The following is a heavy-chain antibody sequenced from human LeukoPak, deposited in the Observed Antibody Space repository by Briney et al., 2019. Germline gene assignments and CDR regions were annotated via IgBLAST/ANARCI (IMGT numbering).Heavy chain of an antibody. D-gene: IGHD6-13*01. CDR2: INTDGSST. CDR1: GFTFSSYW. CDR3: AKDIFTGIAAAGAIDY. V-gene: IGHV3-74*01. J-gene: IGHJ4*02. Sequence: QPGGSLRLSCAASGFTFSSYWMHWVRQAPGKGLVWVSRINTDGSSTYYADSVKGRFTISRDNSKNTLYLQMNSLRAEDTAVYYCAKDIFTGIAAAGAIDYWGQGTLVTVSS.